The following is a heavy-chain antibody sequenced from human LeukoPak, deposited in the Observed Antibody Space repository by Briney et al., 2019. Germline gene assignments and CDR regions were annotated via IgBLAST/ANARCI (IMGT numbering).Heavy chain of an antibody. Sequence: TGGSLRLSCPGSGFTVSNCSMSWVRQAPGKGLEWVSSISGSTGITHYADSVKGRFTISRDNSKNTLFLQMNSLTAEDTAVYYCAKEPAYSATWTRFDPWAREPWSPSPQ. V-gene: IGHV3-23*01. CDR2: ISGSTGIT. CDR1: GFTVSNCS. D-gene: IGHD2-21*01. J-gene: IGHJ5*02. CDR3: AKEPAYSATWTRFDP.